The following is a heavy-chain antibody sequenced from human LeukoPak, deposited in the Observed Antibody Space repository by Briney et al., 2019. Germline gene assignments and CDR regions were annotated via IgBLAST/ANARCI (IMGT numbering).Heavy chain of an antibody. CDR1: GGSFSGYY. Sequence: KPSETLSLTCAVYGGSFSGYYRSWIRQPPRKGLEWIGEINHSGSTNYNPSLKSRVTISVDTSKNQFSLKLSSVTAADTAVYYCMRGPPRGYFDRNWFDPWGQGTLVTVSS. D-gene: IGHD5-12*01. CDR2: INHSGST. V-gene: IGHV4-34*03. J-gene: IGHJ5*02. CDR3: MRGPPRGYFDRNWFDP.